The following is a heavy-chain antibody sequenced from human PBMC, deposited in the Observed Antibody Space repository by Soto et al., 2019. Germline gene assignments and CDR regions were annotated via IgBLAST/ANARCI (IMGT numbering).Heavy chain of an antibody. D-gene: IGHD6-13*01. J-gene: IGHJ6*02. CDR1: GFSLSTSGVG. V-gene: IGHV2-5*02. CDR3: AHSLAGYSSSWRSYYYYGMDV. CDR2: IYWDDDK. Sequence: QITLKESGPTLVKPTQTLTLTCTFSGFSLSTSGVGVGWIRQPPGKALEWLALIYWDDDKRYSPSLKSRLTITKDTSKNQVVLTMTNMDPVDTATYYCAHSLAGYSSSWRSYYYYGMDVWGQGTTVTVSS.